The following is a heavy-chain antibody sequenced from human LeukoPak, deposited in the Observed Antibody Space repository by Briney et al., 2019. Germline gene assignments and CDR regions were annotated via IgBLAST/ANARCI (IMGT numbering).Heavy chain of an antibody. CDR2: ISGSGGST. CDR3: AKDRDGDLVIVGLYYFDY. D-gene: IGHD2-21*02. CDR1: GFTFSSYA. Sequence: GGSLRLSCAASGFTFSSYAMSWVRQAPGKGLEWVSAISGSGGSTYYADSVKGRFTISRDNSKNTLYLQMNSLRAEDTAVYYCAKDRDGDLVIVGLYYFDYWGQGTLVTVSS. J-gene: IGHJ4*02. V-gene: IGHV3-23*01.